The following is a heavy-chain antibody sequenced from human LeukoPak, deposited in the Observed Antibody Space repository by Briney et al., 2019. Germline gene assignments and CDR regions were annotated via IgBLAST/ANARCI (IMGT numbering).Heavy chain of an antibody. CDR1: GITLSDFW. J-gene: IGHJ4*02. Sequence: GGSLRLSCAASGITLSDFWFSWVRQAPGKGLEGVARIKAKIHGETIDYAAPVRGRFIISRDDSRNTVYLQMNSLKFEDTAMYYCTTDLDPEFPVDYWGQGTLVTVSS. V-gene: IGHV3-15*01. CDR3: TTDLDPEFPVDY. D-gene: IGHD2-21*01. CDR2: IKAKIHGETI.